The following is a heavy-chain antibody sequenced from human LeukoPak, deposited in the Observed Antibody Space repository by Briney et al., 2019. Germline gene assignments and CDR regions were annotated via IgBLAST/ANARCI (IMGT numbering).Heavy chain of an antibody. Sequence: GGSLRLSCAASGFTFSSHWMSWVRQAPGKGLEWVANIKQDGSEKYYVDSVKGRFTISRDNAKNSLYLQMNSLRAEDTAVYYCARAENAAFDYWGQGTLVTVSS. D-gene: IGHD2-2*01. CDR2: IKQDGSEK. V-gene: IGHV3-7*01. J-gene: IGHJ4*02. CDR3: ARAENAAFDY. CDR1: GFTFSSHW.